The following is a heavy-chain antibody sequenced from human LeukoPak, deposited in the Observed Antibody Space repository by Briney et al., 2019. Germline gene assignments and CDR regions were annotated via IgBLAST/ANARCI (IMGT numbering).Heavy chain of an antibody. CDR2: IYDRGNT. V-gene: IGHV4-59*01. J-gene: IGHJ4*02. D-gene: IGHD2-15*01. Sequence: PSETLSLTCTVSGGSISSYFWSWTRQAPGKGLEWIGYIYDRGNTNYNPSLKSRVTISGDKSKNQFSLKLTSVTAADTADYYCARAGGYCSGGSCYHYFDSWGQGTLVTVSS. CDR3: ARAGGYCSGGSCYHYFDS. CDR1: GGSISSYF.